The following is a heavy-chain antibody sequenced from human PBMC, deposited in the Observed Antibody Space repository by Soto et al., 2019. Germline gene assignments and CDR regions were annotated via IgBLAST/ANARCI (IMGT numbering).Heavy chain of an antibody. Sequence: SETLSLTCTVSGGSISSYYWSWIRQPPGKGLEWIGYIYYSGSTNYNPSLKSRVTISVDTSKNQFSLKLSSVTAADTAVYYCARHRFSLHLGELSLSTDAFDIWGQGTMVTVSS. CDR3: ARHRFSLHLGELSLSTDAFDI. CDR2: IYYSGST. J-gene: IGHJ3*02. CDR1: GGSISSYY. D-gene: IGHD3-16*02. V-gene: IGHV4-59*08.